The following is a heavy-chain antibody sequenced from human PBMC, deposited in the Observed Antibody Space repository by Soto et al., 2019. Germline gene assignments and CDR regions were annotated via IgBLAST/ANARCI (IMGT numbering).Heavy chain of an antibody. CDR1: GGSINSSSYF. CDR3: ASIQVGATSWFDP. V-gene: IGHV4-39*07. J-gene: IGHJ5*02. D-gene: IGHD1-26*01. CDR2: IYYSGST. Sequence: SETLSLTCSVSGGSINSSSYFWGWVRQPPGKGLEWIGSIYYSGSTYYNPSLRSRVTISVDKSKNQFSLKLSSVTAADTAVYYCASIQVGATSWFDPWGQGTLVTVSS.